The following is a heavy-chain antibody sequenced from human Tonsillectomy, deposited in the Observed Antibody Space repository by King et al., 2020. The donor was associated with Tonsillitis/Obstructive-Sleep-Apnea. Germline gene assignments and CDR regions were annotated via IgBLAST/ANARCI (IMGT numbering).Heavy chain of an antibody. CDR3: ARLASPVDYGAIDY. D-gene: IGHD4-17*01. J-gene: IGHJ4*02. V-gene: IGHV4-59*08. CDR2: IYYSGST. Sequence: VQLQESGPGLVKPSETLSLTCTVSGGSISSYYWSWIRQPPGKGLEWIGYIYYSGSTNYNPSLKSRVTISVDTSKNQFSLKLSSVTAADTAVYYCARLASPVDYGAIDYWGQGTLVTVSS. CDR1: GGSISSYY.